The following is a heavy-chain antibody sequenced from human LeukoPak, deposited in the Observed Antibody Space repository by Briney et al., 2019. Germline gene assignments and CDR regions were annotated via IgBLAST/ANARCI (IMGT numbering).Heavy chain of an antibody. CDR2: ISGSGRST. D-gene: IGHD2-2*01. CDR1: RFTFTNYA. J-gene: IGHJ6*03. V-gene: IGHV3-23*01. Sequence: GGSLRLSCAASRFTFTNYAMSWVRQAPGKGLEWVSAISGSGRSTSYADSVKGRFTISRDNSKTTLYLQMNSLRAEDTAVYYCAKDLLSDYYYYMDVWGKGTTVTVPS. CDR3: AKDLLSDYYYYMDV.